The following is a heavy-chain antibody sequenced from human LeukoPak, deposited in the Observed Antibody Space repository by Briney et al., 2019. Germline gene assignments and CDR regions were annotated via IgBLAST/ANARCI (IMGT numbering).Heavy chain of an antibody. CDR1: GFNFNTYG. CDR2: ISGSGGST. Sequence: GGSLRLSCATSGFNFNTYGMHWVRQAPGKGLEWVSAISGSGGSTYYADSVKGRFTISRDNSKNTLYLQMNSLRAEDTAVYYCAKGIQGYSSSWNYYYYMDVWGKGTTVTVSS. D-gene: IGHD6-13*01. CDR3: AKGIQGYSSSWNYYYYMDV. J-gene: IGHJ6*03. V-gene: IGHV3-23*01.